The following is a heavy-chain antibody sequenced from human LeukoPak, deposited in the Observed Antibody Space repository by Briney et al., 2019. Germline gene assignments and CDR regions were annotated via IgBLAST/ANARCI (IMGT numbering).Heavy chain of an antibody. CDR2: IYYSGST. D-gene: IGHD5-18*01. Sequence: PSETLSLTCTVSGGSISSGGYYWSWIRQPPGKGLEWIGYIYYSGSTNYNPSLKSRVTISVDTSKNQFSLKLSSVTAADTAVYYCARVDTAMVGGYYYYGMDVWGKGTTVTVSS. CDR3: ARVDTAMVGGYYYYGMDV. J-gene: IGHJ6*04. V-gene: IGHV4-61*08. CDR1: GGSISSGGYY.